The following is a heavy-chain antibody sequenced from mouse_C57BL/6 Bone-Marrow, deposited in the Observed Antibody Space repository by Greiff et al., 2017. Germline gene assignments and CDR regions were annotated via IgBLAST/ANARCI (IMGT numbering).Heavy chain of an antibody. V-gene: IGHV5-4*03. Sequence: EVKLVESGGGLVKPGGSLKLSCAASGFTFSSYAMSWVRQTPEKRLEWVATISDGGSYTYYPDNVKGRFTISRDNAKNNLYLQMSHLKSEDTAMYYCARGDYYGSTYYAMGYWGQGTSVTVSS. J-gene: IGHJ4*01. D-gene: IGHD1-1*01. CDR2: ISDGGSYT. CDR1: GFTFSSYA. CDR3: ARGDYYGSTYYAMGY.